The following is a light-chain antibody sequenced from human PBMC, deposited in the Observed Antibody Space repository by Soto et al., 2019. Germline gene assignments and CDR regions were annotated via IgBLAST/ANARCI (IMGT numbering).Light chain of an antibody. CDR3: QSYDRTLSGSV. J-gene: IGLJ2*01. CDR1: SSNIGAGFD. Sequence: QSVLTQPPSVSGTPGQRVTISCTGSSSNIGAGFDVHWYQQLPRAPPKLLIYDNINRPSGVPDRFSGSKSGTSASLAITGLQAEDEADYCQSYDRTLSGSVFGGGTKLTVL. V-gene: IGLV1-40*01. CDR2: DNI.